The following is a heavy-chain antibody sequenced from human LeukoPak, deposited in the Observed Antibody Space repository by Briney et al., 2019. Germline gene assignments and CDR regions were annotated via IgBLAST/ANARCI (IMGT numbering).Heavy chain of an antibody. CDR2: IKSKTDGGTT. Sequence: GGSLRLSCAASGFTFSNAWTSWVRQAPGKGLEWVGRIKSKTDGGTTDYAAPVKGRFTISRDDSKNTLYLQMNSLRAEDTAVYYCAELGITMIGGVWGKGTTVTISS. J-gene: IGHJ6*04. CDR1: GFTFSNAW. V-gene: IGHV3-15*01. CDR3: AELGITMIGGV. D-gene: IGHD3-10*02.